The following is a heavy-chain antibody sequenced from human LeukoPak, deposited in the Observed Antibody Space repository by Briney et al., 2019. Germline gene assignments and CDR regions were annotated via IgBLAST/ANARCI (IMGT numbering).Heavy chain of an antibody. CDR1: GFTFSTYS. D-gene: IGHD3-16*01. V-gene: IGHV3-23*01. J-gene: IGHJ3*01. CDR3: AKVTSWAINAFDV. CDR2: ISGSGGTT. Sequence: GGSLRLSCVASGFTFSTYSMNWVRQAPGKGLEWVSTISGSGGTTYYADSVKGRFTISRDNSKNTLYLQMNSVRAEDTAVYYCAKVTSWAINAFDVWGQGTMVTVSS.